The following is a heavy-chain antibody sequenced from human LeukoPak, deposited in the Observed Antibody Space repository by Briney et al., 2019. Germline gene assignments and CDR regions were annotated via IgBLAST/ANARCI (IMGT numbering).Heavy chain of an antibody. J-gene: IGHJ5*02. CDR1: GYTFTDYY. Sequence: ASVKVSCKASGYTFTDYYIHWVRQAPGQGLEWMGWIDPNSGGTNFAQKFQGRVTMTTDTSITTAYMELTRLRSDDTAVYYCAREVSSGFLNWFDPWGQGTLVTVSS. CDR3: AREVSSGFLNWFDP. V-gene: IGHV1-2*02. D-gene: IGHD6-19*01. CDR2: IDPNSGGT.